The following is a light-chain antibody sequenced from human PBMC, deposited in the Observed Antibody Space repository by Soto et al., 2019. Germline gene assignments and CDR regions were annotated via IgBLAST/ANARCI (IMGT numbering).Light chain of an antibody. Sequence: QSALTQPPSASGSPGQSVTISCTGTSSDVGGYNYVSWYQQHPGKVPKLMVYEVNKRPSGVPDRFSGSKSGNTASLTVSGLQAADEADYYCTSYAGGNNVFGTGTKVTVL. CDR3: TSYAGGNNV. V-gene: IGLV2-8*01. J-gene: IGLJ1*01. CDR2: EVN. CDR1: SSDVGGYNY.